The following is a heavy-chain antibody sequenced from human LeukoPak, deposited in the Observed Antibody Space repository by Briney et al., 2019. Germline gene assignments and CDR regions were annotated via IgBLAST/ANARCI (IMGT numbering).Heavy chain of an antibody. Sequence: ASVKVSCKASGYTFTSYGISWVRQAPGQGLEWMGWISAYNGNTNYAQKLQGRVTMTTDTSTSTAYMELRNLRSDDTAVYYCASTDSSGYRPVYYYGMDVWGQGTTVTVSS. CDR1: GYTFTSYG. CDR2: ISAYNGNT. J-gene: IGHJ6*02. D-gene: IGHD3-22*01. V-gene: IGHV1-18*01. CDR3: ASTDSSGYRPVYYYGMDV.